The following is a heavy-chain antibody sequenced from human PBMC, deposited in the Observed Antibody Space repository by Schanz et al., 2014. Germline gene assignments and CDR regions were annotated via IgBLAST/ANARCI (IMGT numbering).Heavy chain of an antibody. Sequence: EVQLVESGGDLVQPGGSLRLSCAASGFTFSSYSMNWVRQAPGKGLEWVSYISSACSTINYADSVKGRFTISRDNAKNSLFLQMNSLRAEDTAVYFCAKSERNEDWGQGTLVTVSS. D-gene: IGHD1-1*01. CDR2: ISSACSTI. CDR1: GFTFSSYS. CDR3: AKSERNED. J-gene: IGHJ4*02. V-gene: IGHV3-48*01.